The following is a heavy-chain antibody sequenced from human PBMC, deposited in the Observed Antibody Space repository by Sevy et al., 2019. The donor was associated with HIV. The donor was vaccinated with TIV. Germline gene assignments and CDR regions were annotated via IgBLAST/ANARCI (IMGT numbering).Heavy chain of an antibody. J-gene: IGHJ4*02. CDR3: ARNFDY. CDR1: GGSISSGNYL. Sequence: SETLSLTCTVSGGSISSGNYLWSWIRQTPGKGLEWIGTVHYSGRTYYNPSLKSRVNISEDTSKNQFSLNLNSVTAADTAVYFCARNFDYWGQGTLVTVSS. CDR2: VHYSGRT. V-gene: IGHV4-39*01.